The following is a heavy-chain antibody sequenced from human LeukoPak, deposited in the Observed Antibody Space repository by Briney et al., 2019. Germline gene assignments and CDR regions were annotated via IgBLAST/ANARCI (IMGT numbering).Heavy chain of an antibody. CDR1: GGSISNTNW. CDR2: VNLQGST. D-gene: IGHD2-15*01. J-gene: IGHJ4*02. V-gene: IGHV4-4*02. CDR3: AREGGPYRALDY. Sequence: SRTLSLTRGVSGGSISNTNWWTWVRQPPGKGLEWIGEVNLQGSTNYNPALKSRVAISGDKSGNRLYLKLTSVIAADTAVYDCAREGGPYRALDYSGQGTLVT.